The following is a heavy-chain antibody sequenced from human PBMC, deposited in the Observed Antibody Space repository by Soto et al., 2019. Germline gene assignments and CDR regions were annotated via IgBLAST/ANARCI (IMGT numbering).Heavy chain of an antibody. V-gene: IGHV1-69*01. CDR1: GDTLSHYG. J-gene: IGHJ4*02. CDR2: TTPIIGTT. Sequence: QVQLVQSGAEVRKPGSSVKVSCKASGDTLSHYGISWVRQAPGQGLEWMGGTTPIIGTTDYAQKFQGRLKIPAGGSTTTSYMDLSSLRFDDTGVYSWRTGENRCTGDHWGQGTLVTVSS. CDR3: RTGENRCTGDH. D-gene: IGHD7-27*01.